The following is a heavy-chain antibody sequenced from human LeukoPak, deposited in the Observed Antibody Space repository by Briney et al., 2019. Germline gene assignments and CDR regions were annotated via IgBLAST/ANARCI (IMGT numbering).Heavy chain of an antibody. Sequence: SETLSLXCTVSGGSISSGSYYWSWIRQPAEKGLEWIGRIYTSGVTNYNPSLKSRVTISVDTSKNQFSLKLSSVTAADTAVYYCARDRAYQLLYYYYMDVWGKGTTVTVSS. CDR3: ARDRAYQLLYYYYMDV. CDR1: GGSISSGSYY. CDR2: IYTSGVT. J-gene: IGHJ6*03. D-gene: IGHD2-2*01. V-gene: IGHV4-61*02.